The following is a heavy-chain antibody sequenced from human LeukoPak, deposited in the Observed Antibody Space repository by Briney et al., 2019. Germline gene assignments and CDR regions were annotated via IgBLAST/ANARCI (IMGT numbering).Heavy chain of an antibody. J-gene: IGHJ3*02. CDR2: IYPGDSDT. Sequence: GESLKISCNSSGYIYTSYWIGWVRQMPGKGLEWMGIIYPGDSDTRYSPSFQGQVTISADKSISTAYLQWSSLKASDTAMYYCARRLTGSDAFDIWGQGTMVTVSS. CDR1: GYIYTSYW. D-gene: IGHD7-27*01. CDR3: ARRLTGSDAFDI. V-gene: IGHV5-51*01.